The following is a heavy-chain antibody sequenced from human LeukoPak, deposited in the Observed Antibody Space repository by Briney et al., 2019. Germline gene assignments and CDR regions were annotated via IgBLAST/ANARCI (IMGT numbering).Heavy chain of an antibody. J-gene: IGHJ4*02. Sequence: GGSLRLSCAASGFNVSTNYVSWVRQAPGKGLEWVSLIYLGGSTYHADSVKGRFTISRDNSKNTLYLRMNSLRVEDTAVYYCARASSSEGYFFDSWGEGALVTVSS. CDR3: ARASSSEGYFFDS. D-gene: IGHD6-6*01. CDR2: IYLGGST. V-gene: IGHV3-66*01. CDR1: GFNVSTNY.